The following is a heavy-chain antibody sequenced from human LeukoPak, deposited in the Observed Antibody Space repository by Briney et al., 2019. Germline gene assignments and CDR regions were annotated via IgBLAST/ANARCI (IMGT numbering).Heavy chain of an antibody. V-gene: IGHV3-23*01. CDR3: AKGKDIVVVVAAPYGMDV. Sequence: PGGSLRLSCAASGFTFSSYAMSWVRQAPGKGLEWVSAISGSGGSTYYADSVKGRFTISRDNSKNTLYLQMNSLRAEDTAVYYCAKGKDIVVVVAAPYGMDVWGQGTTVTVSS. CDR2: ISGSGGST. D-gene: IGHD2-15*01. CDR1: GFTFSSYA. J-gene: IGHJ6*02.